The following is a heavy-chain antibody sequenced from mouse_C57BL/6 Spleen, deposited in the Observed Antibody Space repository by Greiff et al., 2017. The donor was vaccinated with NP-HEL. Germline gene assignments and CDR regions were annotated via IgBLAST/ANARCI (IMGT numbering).Heavy chain of an antibody. CDR3: ARYDDGYYDYAMDY. J-gene: IGHJ4*01. D-gene: IGHD2-3*01. V-gene: IGHV1-64*01. CDR1: GYTFTSYW. CDR2: IHPNSGST. Sequence: VQLQQPGAELVKPGASVKLSCKASGYTFTSYWMHWVKQRPGQGLEWIGMIHPNSGSTNYNEKFKSKATLTVDKSSSTAYMQLSSLTSEDSAVYYCARYDDGYYDYAMDYWGQGTSVTVSS.